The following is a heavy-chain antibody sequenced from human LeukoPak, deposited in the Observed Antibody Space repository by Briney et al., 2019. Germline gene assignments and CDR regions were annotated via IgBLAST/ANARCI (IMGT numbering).Heavy chain of an antibody. CDR3: ARDRRSSSWVDY. CDR2: INPNSGGT. J-gene: IGHJ4*02. CDR1: GYTFTGYY. V-gene: IGHV1-2*02. D-gene: IGHD6-13*01. Sequence: ASVKVSCKASGYTFTGYYMHWLRQAPGQGLEWMGWINPNSGGTNYAQKFQGRVTMTRDTSISTAYMELSRLRSDDTAVYYCARDRRSSSWVDYWGQGTLVTVSS.